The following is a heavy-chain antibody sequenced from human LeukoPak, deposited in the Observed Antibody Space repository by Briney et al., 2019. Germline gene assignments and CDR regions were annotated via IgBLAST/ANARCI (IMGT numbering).Heavy chain of an antibody. CDR1: GYSFNNYA. CDR3: ARSIWYNRQYYFDS. J-gene: IGHJ4*02. CDR2: INCGNGKT. D-gene: IGHD6-13*01. Sequence: GASVKVSCKASGYSFNNYAMQWVRQAPGQRLEWMGWINCGNGKTKYSEKFQGRVTITRDQSATIAYLDLSSLGSEDTAVYYCARSIWYNRQYYFDSWGQGTLVTVSS. V-gene: IGHV1-3*01.